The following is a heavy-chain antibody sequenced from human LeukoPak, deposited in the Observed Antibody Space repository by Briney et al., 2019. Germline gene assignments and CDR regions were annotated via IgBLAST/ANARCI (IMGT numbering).Heavy chain of an antibody. CDR3: ARDPFDYGGNNVDY. V-gene: IGHV4-59*01. J-gene: IGHJ4*02. Sequence: PSETLSLTCTVSGGASSSYYWSWIWQPPGKGLEWIGYIYYSGSTNYNPSLKSRVTISVDTSKNQFSLKLSSVTAADTAVYYCARDPFDYGGNNVDYWGQETLVTVSS. CDR2: IYYSGST. CDR1: GGASSSYY. D-gene: IGHD4-23*01.